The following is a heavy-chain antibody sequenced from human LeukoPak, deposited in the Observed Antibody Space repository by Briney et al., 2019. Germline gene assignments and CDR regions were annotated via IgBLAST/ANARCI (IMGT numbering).Heavy chain of an antibody. D-gene: IGHD2-15*01. Sequence: SRSLRLSCAASGFTFEDDAMHWVRQAPGKGLEWVSGISWNSGSIGYADSVKGRFTISRDNAKNSLSLQMNSLRAEDTALYYCANGGGPRSDGPFEYWGQGTLVTVSS. CDR3: ANGGGPRSDGPFEY. J-gene: IGHJ4*02. CDR1: GFTFEDDA. CDR2: ISWNSGSI. V-gene: IGHV3-9*01.